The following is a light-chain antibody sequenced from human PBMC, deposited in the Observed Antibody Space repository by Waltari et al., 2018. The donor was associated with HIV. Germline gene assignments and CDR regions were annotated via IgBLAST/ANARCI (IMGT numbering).Light chain of an antibody. J-gene: IGKJ4*01. CDR2: DAS. CDR3: QQFDVLPIT. Sequence: IQLTQSPSSLSASVGDSVTMTCQASRDINKYLNWFQHKSGKAPKLLIYDASSLETGVPAKFIGSGFGTDFTLTINNLQPEDVATYYCQQFDVLPITFGGGTKVEI. V-gene: IGKV1-33*01. CDR1: RDINKY.